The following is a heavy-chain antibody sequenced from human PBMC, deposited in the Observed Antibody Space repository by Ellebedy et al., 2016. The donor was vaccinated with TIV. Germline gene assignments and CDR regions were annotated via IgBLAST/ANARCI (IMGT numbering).Heavy chain of an antibody. CDR1: GYSFIDYG. CDR2: VSAYSGNT. V-gene: IGHV1-18*01. CDR3: ARGGWQQLVLGDLSGY. Sequence: AASVKVSCKSSGYSFIDYGITWVRQAPGQGLDWMGWVSAYSGNTNYAENLQGRVTMTTDTSTDTAYMELRSLRSDDTAVYYCARGGWQQLVLGDLSGYWGQGTLVTVSS. D-gene: IGHD6-13*01. J-gene: IGHJ4*02.